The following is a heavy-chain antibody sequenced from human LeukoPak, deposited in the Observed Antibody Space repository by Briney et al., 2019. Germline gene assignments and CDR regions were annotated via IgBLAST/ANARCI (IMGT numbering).Heavy chain of an antibody. J-gene: IGHJ2*01. D-gene: IGHD4-17*01. CDR2: IYPGDSDI. Sequence: GESLKISCKGSGYTFTTHWIGWVRQMPGKGLEWMGVIYPGDSDIRYSPSFQGQVTISADKSVNTAYLLWSSLKASDTAIYYCVRIGTTFTTLHPTGCFDLWGRGTLVTVSS. V-gene: IGHV5-51*01. CDR3: VRIGTTFTTLHPTGCFDL. CDR1: GYTFTTHW.